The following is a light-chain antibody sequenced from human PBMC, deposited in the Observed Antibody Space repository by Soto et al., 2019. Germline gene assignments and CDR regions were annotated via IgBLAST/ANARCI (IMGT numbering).Light chain of an antibody. V-gene: IGKV1-5*01. CDR3: QQYFSYST. CDR1: QSIGSW. CDR2: DAS. J-gene: IGKJ2*01. Sequence: DIQMTQSPSTLSASVGDRVTITCRASQSIGSWLAWYQQKPGTAPKLLIFDASNLDSGVPSRFSGSGSGTEFTLTISSLQPDDFATYYCQQYFSYSTFGQGTKVEIK.